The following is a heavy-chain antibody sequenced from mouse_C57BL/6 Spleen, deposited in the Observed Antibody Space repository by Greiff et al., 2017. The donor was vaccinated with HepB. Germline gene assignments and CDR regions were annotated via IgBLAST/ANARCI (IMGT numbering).Heavy chain of an antibody. CDR1: GYTFTSYT. CDR2: INPSSGYT. Sequence: VQLVESGAELARPGASVKMSCKASGYTFTSYTMHWVKQRPGQGLEWIGYINPSSGYTKYNQKFKDKATLTADKSSSTAYMQLSSLTSEDSAVYYCARDDYDWFAYWGQGTLVTVSA. V-gene: IGHV1-4*01. J-gene: IGHJ3*01. D-gene: IGHD2-4*01. CDR3: ARDDYDWFAY.